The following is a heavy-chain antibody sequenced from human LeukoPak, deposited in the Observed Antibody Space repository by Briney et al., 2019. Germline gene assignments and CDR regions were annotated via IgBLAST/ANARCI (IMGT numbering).Heavy chain of an antibody. V-gene: IGHV3-7*01. CDR1: GFTFSSYW. D-gene: IGHD1-26*01. CDR3: ARLSPRGLTVGATTGQFDY. CDR2: IKQDGSET. J-gene: IGHJ4*02. Sequence: GGSLRLSCAASGFTFSSYWMSWVRQAPGKGLEWVANIKQDGSETYYVDSVKGRFTISRDNAKNSLYLRIDSLRAEDTAVYYCARLSPRGLTVGATTGQFDYWGQGTLVSVSS.